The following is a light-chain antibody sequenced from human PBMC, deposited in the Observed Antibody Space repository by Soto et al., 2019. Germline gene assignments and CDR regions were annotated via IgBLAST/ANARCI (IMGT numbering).Light chain of an antibody. CDR1: QSVSSSY. CDR2: GAS. J-gene: IGKJ1*01. V-gene: IGKV3-20*01. Sequence: EMVLTQSPGTLSLSPGERATLSCRASQSVSSSYLACYQQKPGQTPRLLIYGASSRATGIPDRFSGSGSGTDFTLTISRLEPEDFAVYYCQQYGSSPWTFSQGTKAEIK. CDR3: QQYGSSPWT.